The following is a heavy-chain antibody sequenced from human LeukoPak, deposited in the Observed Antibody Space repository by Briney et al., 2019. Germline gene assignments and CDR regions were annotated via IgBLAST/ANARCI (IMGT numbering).Heavy chain of an antibody. J-gene: IGHJ4*02. Sequence: ASVKVSCKASGYTFTGYYIHWVRQAPGQGLEWMGWISAYNGNTNYAQKLQGRVTMTTDTSTSTAYMELRSLRSDDTAVYYCARDGGRYFDWLRISDYWGQGTLVTVSS. CDR1: GYTFTGYY. D-gene: IGHD3-9*01. CDR3: ARDGGRYFDWLRISDY. V-gene: IGHV1-18*04. CDR2: ISAYNGNT.